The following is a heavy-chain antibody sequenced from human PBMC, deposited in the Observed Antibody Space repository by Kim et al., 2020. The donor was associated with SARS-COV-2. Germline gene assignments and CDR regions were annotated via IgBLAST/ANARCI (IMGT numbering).Heavy chain of an antibody. Sequence: GGSLRLSCAASGFTFSSYAMHWVRQAPGKGLEWVAVISYDGSNKYYADSVKGRFTISRDNSKNTLYLQMNSLRAEDTAVYYCARGRQSFRGVIIHYWYFDLWGRGTLVTVSS. CDR1: GFTFSSYA. CDR3: ARGRQSFRGVIIHYWYFDL. V-gene: IGHV3-30*04. J-gene: IGHJ2*01. D-gene: IGHD3-10*01. CDR2: ISYDGSNK.